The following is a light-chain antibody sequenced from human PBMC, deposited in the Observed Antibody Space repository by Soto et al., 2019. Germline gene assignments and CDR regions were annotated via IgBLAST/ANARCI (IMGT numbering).Light chain of an antibody. CDR3: QQSYSTRTWT. CDR1: QTISTY. CDR2: AAS. J-gene: IGKJ1*01. Sequence: DIQFTQSPSSLSASVGDRVIFSFRASQTISTYFNWYQQKPGKAPKLLIYAASSLQSGVPSRFSASGSGTDFTLTISSLQPEDFATYYCQQSYSTRTWTFGQGPRWIS. V-gene: IGKV1-39*01.